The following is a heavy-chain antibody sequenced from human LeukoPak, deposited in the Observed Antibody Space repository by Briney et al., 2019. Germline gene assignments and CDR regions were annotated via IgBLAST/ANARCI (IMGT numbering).Heavy chain of an antibody. CDR2: ISWNSGSI. J-gene: IGHJ6*03. CDR1: GFTFDDYA. D-gene: IGHD6-13*01. V-gene: IGHV3-9*01. CDR3: AKDGSSSSWYRYYYYYYMDV. Sequence: GRSLRLSCAASGFTFDDYAMHWVRQAPGKGLEWVSGISWNSGSIGYADSVKGRFTISRDNAKNSLYLQMNSLRAEDTALYYCAKDGSSSSWYRYYYYYYMDVWGKGTTVTVSS.